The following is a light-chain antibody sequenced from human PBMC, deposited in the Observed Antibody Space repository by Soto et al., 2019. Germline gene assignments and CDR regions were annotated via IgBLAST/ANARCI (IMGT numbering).Light chain of an antibody. CDR3: QQYNSYPWT. CDR1: QTMRTS. V-gene: IGKV1-5*03. Sequence: DTQMTQSPSTLSASIGDRVNITCRASQTMRTSLAWYQQKLGKAPKLLIYKASSLESGVPSRFSGSGSGTEFTLTISGLQPDDFATYYCQQYNSYPWTFGQGTKVEIK. J-gene: IGKJ1*01. CDR2: KAS.